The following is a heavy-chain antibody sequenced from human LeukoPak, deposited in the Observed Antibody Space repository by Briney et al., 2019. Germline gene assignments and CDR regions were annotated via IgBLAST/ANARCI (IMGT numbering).Heavy chain of an antibody. CDR1: GGSISSYY. Sequence: SETLSLTCTVSGGSISSYYWSWIRQPPGKGLEWIGYIYYSGSTNYNPPLKSRVTISVDTSKNQFSLKLSSVTAADTAVYYCATAYYDFWSGYIDAFDIWGQGTMVTVSS. V-gene: IGHV4-59*01. CDR3: ATAYYDFWSGYIDAFDI. CDR2: IYYSGST. J-gene: IGHJ3*02. D-gene: IGHD3-3*01.